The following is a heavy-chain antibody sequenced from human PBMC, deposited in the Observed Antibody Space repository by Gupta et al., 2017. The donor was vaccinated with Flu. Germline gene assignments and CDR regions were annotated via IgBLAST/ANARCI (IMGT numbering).Heavy chain of an antibody. Sequence: YWMGWVRQAPGKGLEWVANINQDGSETYYVDAVKGRFTVSRDNAKHSLYLHMNSLRAEDTAVYYGARGTPGHTFWVGGRLFDYWGQGSLVIVSS. V-gene: IGHV3-7*04. CDR2: INQDGSET. D-gene: IGHD3-3*01. CDR3: ARGTPGHTFWVGGRLFDY. CDR1: YW. J-gene: IGHJ4*02.